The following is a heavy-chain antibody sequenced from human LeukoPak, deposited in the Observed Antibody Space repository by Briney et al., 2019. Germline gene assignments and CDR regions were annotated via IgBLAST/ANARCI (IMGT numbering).Heavy chain of an antibody. J-gene: IGHJ6*02. CDR3: AQASSTSSYYYYGMDV. CDR1: GFTFSNYA. V-gene: IGHV3-23*01. CDR2: ISGSGGST. Sequence: PGGSLRLSCAASGFTFSNYAMSWVRQAPGKGLEWVAAISGSGGSTYYADSVKGRFTISRDNSKNTLYLQMNSLRAEDTAVYYCAQASSTSSYYYYGMDVWGQGTTVTVSS. D-gene: IGHD6-19*01.